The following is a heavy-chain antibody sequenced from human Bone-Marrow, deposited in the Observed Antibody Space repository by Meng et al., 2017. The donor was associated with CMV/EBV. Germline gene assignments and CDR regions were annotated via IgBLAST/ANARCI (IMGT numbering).Heavy chain of an antibody. J-gene: IGHJ4*02. CDR3: ARGRDTIFGGVITGYYFDS. Sequence: GSLRLSCAVYGGSLSGYYWTWIRQPPGKGLEWIGVTNHGGDTSYNPSLKSRVGTSVDTSKNQFSLRLSSVTAADTAVYYCARGRDTIFGGVITGYYFDSWGRGTRVTVSS. D-gene: IGHD3-3*01. CDR1: GGSLSGYY. CDR2: TNHGGDT. V-gene: IGHV4-34*01.